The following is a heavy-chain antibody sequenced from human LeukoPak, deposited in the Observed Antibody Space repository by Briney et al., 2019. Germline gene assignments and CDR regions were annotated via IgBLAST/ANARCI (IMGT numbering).Heavy chain of an antibody. CDR2: IYSGGST. Sequence: GGSLRLSCAASGFTVSSNYMSWVRQAPGKGLEWVSVIYSGGSTYYADSVKGRFTISRDNAKNSLYLQMNSLRAEGTAVYYCARGLLEYYFDYWGQGTLVTVSS. J-gene: IGHJ4*02. D-gene: IGHD3-16*01. V-gene: IGHV3-53*01. CDR1: GFTVSSNY. CDR3: ARGLLEYYFDY.